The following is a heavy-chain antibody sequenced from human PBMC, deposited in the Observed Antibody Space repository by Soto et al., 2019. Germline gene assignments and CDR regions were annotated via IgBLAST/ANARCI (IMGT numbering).Heavy chain of an antibody. V-gene: IGHV1-2*02. Sequence: ASVKVSCKPSGFTFTDYYIHWVRQAPGQGLEWMGWINFNSGGTNYAQKFQGRVTMTRDTSISTAYTKLSSAYTELSRLRFDATAIYYCARDKGPRYYHYGMDVWGQGTTVTVSS. CDR1: GFTFTDYY. CDR3: ARDKGPRYYHYGMDV. J-gene: IGHJ6*02. CDR2: INFNSGGT.